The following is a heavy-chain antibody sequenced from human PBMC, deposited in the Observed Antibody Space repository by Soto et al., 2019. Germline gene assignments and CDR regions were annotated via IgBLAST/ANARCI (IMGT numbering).Heavy chain of an antibody. CDR2: ISSSGSTI. D-gene: IGHD2-21*02. Sequence: EVQLVESGGGLVQPGGSLRLSCAASGFTFSSYEMNWVRQAPGKGLEWVSYISSSGSTIYYADSVKGRFTISRDNAKNSLYLQMNSLRAEDTAVYNCARDLYCGGDCSPYYYYGMDVWGQGTTVTVSS. J-gene: IGHJ6*02. CDR3: ARDLYCGGDCSPYYYYGMDV. V-gene: IGHV3-48*03. CDR1: GFTFSSYE.